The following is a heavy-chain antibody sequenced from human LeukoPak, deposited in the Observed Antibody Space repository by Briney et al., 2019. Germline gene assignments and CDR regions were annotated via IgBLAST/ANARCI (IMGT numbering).Heavy chain of an antibody. D-gene: IGHD5-24*01. V-gene: IGHV4-59*12. J-gene: IGHJ3*02. CDR1: GGSIRSVY. CDR3: ARESRDGYLMGDAFDI. CDR2: MYYSGST. Sequence: PSETLSLTCSVSGGSIRSVYWSWIRQPPGKGLEYIGYMYYSGSTYYNPSLKSRVTISVDTSKNQFSLKLSSVTAADTAVYYCARESRDGYLMGDAFDIWGQGTMVTVSS.